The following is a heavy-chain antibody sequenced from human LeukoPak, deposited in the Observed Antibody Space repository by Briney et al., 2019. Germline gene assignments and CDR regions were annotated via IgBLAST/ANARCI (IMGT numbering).Heavy chain of an antibody. J-gene: IGHJ6*02. CDR1: GGSISSGGHS. V-gene: IGHV4-30-2*01. CDR3: ASSLYYYYYGMDV. CDR2: IYHSGST. Sequence: SQTLSLTCAVSGGSISSGGHSWSWIRQPPGKGLEWIGYIYHSGSTYYNPSLKSRVTISVDRSKNQFSLKLSSVTAADTAVYYCASSLYYYYYGMDVWGQGTTVTVSS.